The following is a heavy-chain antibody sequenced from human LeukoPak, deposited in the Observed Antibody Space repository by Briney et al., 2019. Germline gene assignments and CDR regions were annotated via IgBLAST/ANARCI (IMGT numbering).Heavy chain of an antibody. J-gene: IGHJ4*02. Sequence: SETLSLTCTVSGGSISSYYWSWIRQPPGKGLEWIGNIYYSGSTNYNPSLKSRVTISVDTSKSQFSLKLSSVTAADTAMYYCARTTYSSSWYTDYWGQGTLVSVSS. CDR1: GGSISSYY. D-gene: IGHD6-13*01. CDR2: IYYSGST. CDR3: ARTTYSSSWYTDY. V-gene: IGHV4-59*08.